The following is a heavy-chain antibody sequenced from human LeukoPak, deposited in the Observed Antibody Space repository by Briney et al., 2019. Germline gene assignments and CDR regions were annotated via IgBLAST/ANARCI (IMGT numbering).Heavy chain of an antibody. CDR3: ARVGGYDCYGMDV. CDR1: GGSFSGYY. CDR2: INHSGST. J-gene: IGHJ6*02. Sequence: SETLSLTCAVYGGSFSGYYWSWIRQPPGKGLEWIGEINHSGSTNYNPSLKSRVTISVDKSKNQFSLKLSSVTAADMAVYYCARVGGYDCYGMDVWGQGTTVTVSS. D-gene: IGHD5-12*01. V-gene: IGHV4-34*01.